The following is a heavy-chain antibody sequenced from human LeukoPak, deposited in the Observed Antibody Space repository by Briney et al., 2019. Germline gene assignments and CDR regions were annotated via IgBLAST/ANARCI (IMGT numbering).Heavy chain of an antibody. Sequence: SETRSLTCTGSGGSISSYYWSWIRQPPGKGLEWIGYIYYSGSTNYNPSLKSRVTISVDTSKNQFSLKLSSVTAADTAVYYCARLMIRLGELSHADYWGQGTLVTVSS. V-gene: IGHV4-59*08. CDR1: GGSISSYY. CDR3: ARLMIRLGELSHADY. D-gene: IGHD3-16*02. J-gene: IGHJ4*02. CDR2: IYYSGST.